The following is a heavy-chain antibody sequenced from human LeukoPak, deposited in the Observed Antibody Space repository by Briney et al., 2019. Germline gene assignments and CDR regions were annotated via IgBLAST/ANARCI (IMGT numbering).Heavy chain of an antibody. J-gene: IGHJ3*02. D-gene: IGHD1-26*01. CDR1: GYTLTELS. CDR3: ATRRWEPTGDDAFDI. CDR2: FDPEDGET. Sequence: GASVKVSCKVSGYTLTELSMHWVRQAPGKGLEWMGGFDPEDGETIYAQKFQGRVTMTEDTSTDTAYMELSSLRSEDTAVYYCATRRWEPTGDDAFDIWGQGTMVTVSS. V-gene: IGHV1-24*01.